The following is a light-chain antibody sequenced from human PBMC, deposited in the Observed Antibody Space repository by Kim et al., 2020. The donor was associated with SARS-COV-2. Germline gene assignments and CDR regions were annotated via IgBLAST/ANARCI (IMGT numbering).Light chain of an antibody. CDR2: AAS. J-gene: IGKJ1*01. V-gene: IGKV1-27*01. Sequence: DIQMTQSPSSLSVSVGDRVTITCRASQAITKYLAWYQQKPGKAPTLLIYAASAWQTGVPSRFSGSGSGTDFTLTISSLQPEDVATYYCQNYDSAPLTFGQGTKVDIK. CDR3: QNYDSAPLT. CDR1: QAITKY.